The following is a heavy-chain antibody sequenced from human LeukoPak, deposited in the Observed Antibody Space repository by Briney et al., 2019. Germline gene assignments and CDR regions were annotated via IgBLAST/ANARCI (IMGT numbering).Heavy chain of an antibody. CDR2: IRYDGSNK. D-gene: IGHD1-7*01. Sequence: PGGSLRLSCAASGFTFSSYGMHWVRQAPGKGLEWVAFIRYDGSNKYYADSVKGRFTISRDNSKNTLYLQMNSLRVEDTTLYYCARERATTSAYDYWGRGTLVTVSS. CDR1: GFTFSSYG. J-gene: IGHJ4*02. CDR3: ARERATTSAYDY. V-gene: IGHV3-30*02.